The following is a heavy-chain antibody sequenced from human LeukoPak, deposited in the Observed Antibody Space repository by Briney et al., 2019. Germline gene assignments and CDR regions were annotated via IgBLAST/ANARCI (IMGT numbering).Heavy chain of an antibody. Sequence: ASVKVSCKASGYTFTGYYMHWVRQAPGQGLEWMGWINPNSGGTNYAQKFQGRVTMTRDTSISTAYMELSRLRSDDTAVYYCARVPQGSGSYSLLLDYWGQGTLVTVSS. CDR1: GYTFTGYY. CDR3: ARVPQGSGSYSLLLDY. CDR2: INPNSGGT. D-gene: IGHD3-10*01. V-gene: IGHV1-2*02. J-gene: IGHJ4*02.